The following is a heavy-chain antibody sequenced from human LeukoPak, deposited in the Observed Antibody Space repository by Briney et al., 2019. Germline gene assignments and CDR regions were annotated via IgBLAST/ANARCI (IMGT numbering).Heavy chain of an antibody. J-gene: IGHJ3*02. CDR2: LYYGEST. CDR1: GYSITSGYY. CDR3: ARLERSGSSGSPI. Sequence: SETLSLTCAVSGYSITSGYYWGWIRQPPGKGLEWIGSLYYGESTDYNPPLKSRVTISLDTAKNQFSLRLTSVTAADTAVYYCARLERSGSSGSPIWGQGTMVTVSS. V-gene: IGHV4-38-2*01. D-gene: IGHD3-22*01.